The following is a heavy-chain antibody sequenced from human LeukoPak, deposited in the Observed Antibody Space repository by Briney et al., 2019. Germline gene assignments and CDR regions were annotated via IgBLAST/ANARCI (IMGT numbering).Heavy chain of an antibody. J-gene: IGHJ4*02. D-gene: IGHD6-13*01. CDR1: GVMFSTYW. CDR3: GGFGYEAAVDL. CDR2: IKPDGSET. V-gene: IGHV3-7*01. Sequence: GGSLRLSCAACGVMFSTYWMTWVRQAPGKGLEWVANIKPDGSETYYVDPVKGRFTISRDNAKNLLYLQMNSLRGEDAAVYYCGGFGYEAAVDLWVQGTLVTVSS.